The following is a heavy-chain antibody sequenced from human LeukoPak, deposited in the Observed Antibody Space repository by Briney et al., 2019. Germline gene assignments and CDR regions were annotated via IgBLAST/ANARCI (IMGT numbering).Heavy chain of an antibody. CDR3: ARGPTVDMVRGVTYFDY. J-gene: IGHJ4*02. V-gene: IGHV5-10-1*01. CDR1: GYSFTSYW. Sequence: GESLKISCKGSGYSFTSYWISWVRQMPGKGLEWMGRIDPSDSYTNYSPSFQGHVTISADKSISTAYLQWSSLKASDTAMYYCARGPTVDMVRGVTYFDYWGQGTLVTVSS. CDR2: IDPSDSYT. D-gene: IGHD3-10*01.